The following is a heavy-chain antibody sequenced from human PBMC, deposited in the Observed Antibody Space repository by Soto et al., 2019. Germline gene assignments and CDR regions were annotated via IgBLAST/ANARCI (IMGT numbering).Heavy chain of an antibody. CDR3: ARGGYSYGYYYYGMDV. CDR2: INPNSGGT. V-gene: IGHV1-2*04. D-gene: IGHD5-18*01. Sequence: ASVKVSCKASGYTFTGYYMHWVRQAPGQGLEWMGWINPNSGGTNYAQKFQGWVTMTRDTSISTAYMELSRLRSDDTAVYYCARGGYSYGYYYYGMDVWGQGTTVTVS. CDR1: GYTFTGYY. J-gene: IGHJ6*02.